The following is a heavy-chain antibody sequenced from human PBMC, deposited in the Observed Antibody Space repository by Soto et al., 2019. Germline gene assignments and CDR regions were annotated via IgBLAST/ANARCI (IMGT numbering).Heavy chain of an antibody. CDR2: INHSGST. J-gene: IGHJ6*02. Sequence: SETLSLTCAVYGGSFSGYYWSWIRQPPGEGLEWIGEINHSGSTNYNPSLKSRVTISVDTSKNQFSLKLSSVTAADTAVYYCARGYYYGSGSYGAPYYYYGMDVWGQGTTVTVS. CDR1: GGSFSGYY. CDR3: ARGYYYGSGSYGAPYYYYGMDV. V-gene: IGHV4-34*01. D-gene: IGHD3-10*01.